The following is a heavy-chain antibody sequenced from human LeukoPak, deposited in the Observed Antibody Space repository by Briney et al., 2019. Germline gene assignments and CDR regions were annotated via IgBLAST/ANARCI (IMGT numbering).Heavy chain of an antibody. V-gene: IGHV3-30*02. CDR2: IRYDGSNK. CDR3: AKDQVPAAHMGGWFDP. Sequence: SGGSLRLSCAASGFTFSSYGMHWVRQAPGKGLEWVAFIRYDGSNKYYADSVKGRFTISRDNSKNTLYLQMNSLRAEDTAVYYCAKDQVPAAHMGGWFDPWGQGTLVTVSS. CDR1: GFTFSSYG. J-gene: IGHJ5*02. D-gene: IGHD2-2*01.